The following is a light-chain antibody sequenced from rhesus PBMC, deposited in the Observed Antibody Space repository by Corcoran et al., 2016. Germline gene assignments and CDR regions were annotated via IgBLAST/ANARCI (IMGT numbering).Light chain of an antibody. J-gene: IGKJ3*01. CDR2: VTS. CDR1: QGISTH. V-gene: IGKV1-43*02. Sequence: DIQITQSPSSLSASVGDRVTITCRASQGISTHLNWYQQKPGKTPKRLIYVTSTLETGVPSRFSGSGSGTDCNHTISSLPPEDFTTYCCLQFDSDPFTFGPGTKLDIK. CDR3: LQFDSDPFT.